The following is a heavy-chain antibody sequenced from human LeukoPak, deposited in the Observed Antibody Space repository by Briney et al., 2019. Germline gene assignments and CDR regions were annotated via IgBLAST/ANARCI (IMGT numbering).Heavy chain of an antibody. J-gene: IGHJ4*02. D-gene: IGHD6-13*01. CDR3: ARKGKEGSSSPFDY. Sequence: AGSLTLSCAASGFTFSSYWMHWVRQAPGKGLVWVSRIKSDGSSTSYADSVKPRFTISRDNSKNTLYMQMNSLRAEDTAVYYCARKGKEGSSSPFDYWGQGTLVTVSS. V-gene: IGHV3-74*01. CDR2: IKSDGSST. CDR1: GFTFSSYW.